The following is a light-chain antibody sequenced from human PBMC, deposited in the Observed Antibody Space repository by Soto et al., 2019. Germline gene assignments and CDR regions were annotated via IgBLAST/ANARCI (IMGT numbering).Light chain of an antibody. Sequence: EIVLTQSPGTLSLSPGERATLSCRASQSVSSSDLAGYQQKPGQAPRLLIYGASSRATGIPDRFSGSGSGTDFTLTISRLEPEDFAVYYCQQYGSSPYTFGQGTKLEIK. CDR3: QQYGSSPYT. CDR1: QSVSSSD. V-gene: IGKV3-20*01. CDR2: GAS. J-gene: IGKJ2*01.